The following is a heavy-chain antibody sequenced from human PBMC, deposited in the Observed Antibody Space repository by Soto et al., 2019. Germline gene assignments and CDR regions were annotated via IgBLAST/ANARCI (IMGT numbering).Heavy chain of an antibody. J-gene: IGHJ4*02. CDR2: ISDSGVSP. V-gene: IGHV3-23*01. CDR3: AKASQYSYDSSGPWEYFDS. Sequence: GGSLRLSCTASGFTFNSYAMIWVRQAPGKGLDWVSAISDSGVSPYYADSVKGRFTISRDNSENTLYLQMNSLRAEDTAVYYCAKASQYSYDSSGPWEYFDSWGQGTLVTVSS. D-gene: IGHD3-22*01. CDR1: GFTFNSYA.